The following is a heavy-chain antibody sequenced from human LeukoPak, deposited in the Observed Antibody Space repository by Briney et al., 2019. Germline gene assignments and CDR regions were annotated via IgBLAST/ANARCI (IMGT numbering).Heavy chain of an antibody. J-gene: IGHJ4*02. CDR1: GGSFSGYY. CDR3: ARGFHIKGFDY. V-gene: IGHV4-34*01. D-gene: IGHD1-14*01. Sequence: SETLSLTCAVYGGSFSGYYWSWIRQPPGKGLEWIGEINHSGSTNYNPSLKSRVTISVDTSKNQFSLKLSSVTAADTAVYYCARGFHIKGFDYWGQGTLVTVSS. CDR2: INHSGST.